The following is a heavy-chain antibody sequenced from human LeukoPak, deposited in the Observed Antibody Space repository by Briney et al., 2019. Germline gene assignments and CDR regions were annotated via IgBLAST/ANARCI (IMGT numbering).Heavy chain of an antibody. V-gene: IGHV1-8*03. Sequence: ASVKVSCKASGYTFTSYDINWVRQATGQGLEWMGWMNPNSGNTGYAQKFQGRVTITRNTSISTAYMELSSLRSEDTAVYSCARDAATSGTSWFDPWGQGTLVTVSS. D-gene: IGHD6-13*01. CDR3: ARDAATSGTSWFDP. CDR1: GYTFTSYD. CDR2: MNPNSGNT. J-gene: IGHJ5*02.